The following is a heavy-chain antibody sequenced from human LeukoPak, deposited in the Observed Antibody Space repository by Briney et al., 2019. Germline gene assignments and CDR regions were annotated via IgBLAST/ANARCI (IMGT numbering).Heavy chain of an antibody. V-gene: IGHV3-23*01. J-gene: IGHJ4*02. CDR3: ARGEGSLGIDY. Sequence: GGSLRLSCAASGFTFSSYGMSWVRQAPGKGLEWVSAISGSGGSTYYADSVKGRFTISRDNAKNSLYLQMNSLRAEDTAVYYCARGEGSLGIDYWGQGTLVTVSS. CDR1: GFTFSSYG. CDR2: ISGSGGST. D-gene: IGHD3-16*01.